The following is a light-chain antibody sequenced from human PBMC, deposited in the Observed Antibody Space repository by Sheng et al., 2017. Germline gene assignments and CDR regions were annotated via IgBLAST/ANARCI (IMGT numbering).Light chain of an antibody. J-gene: IGKJ5*01. Sequence: EVVLTQSPATLSLSPGDRATLSCRANQTLDIYLAWYQQRHGQAPRLLIYDASNRATGIPDRFSGSGSGTDFTLTISSLEPEDFAVYYCQQRSNWPITFGQGTRLEIK. CDR2: DAS. CDR3: QQRSNWPIT. CDR1: QTLDIY. V-gene: IGKV3-11*01.